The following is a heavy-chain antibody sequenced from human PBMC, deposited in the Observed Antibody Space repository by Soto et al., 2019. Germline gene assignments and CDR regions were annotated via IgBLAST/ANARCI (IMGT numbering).Heavy chain of an antibody. Sequence: GGSLRLSCAASGFTFSSYSMNWVRQAPGKGLEWVSYISSSSSTIYYADSVKGRFTISRDNAKNSLYLQMNSLRDEDTAVYYCARDRQSSRAYCGGDCYSGPEYLGQGTLVTVSS. CDR2: ISSSSSTI. CDR3: ARDRQSSRAYCGGDCYSGPEY. J-gene: IGHJ4*02. V-gene: IGHV3-48*02. D-gene: IGHD2-21*02. CDR1: GFTFSSYS.